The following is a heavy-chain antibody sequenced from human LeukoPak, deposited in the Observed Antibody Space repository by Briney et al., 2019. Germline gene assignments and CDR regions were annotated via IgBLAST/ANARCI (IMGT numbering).Heavy chain of an antibody. Sequence: PGGSLRLSCEVSGFTFDDYAMHWVRQAPGKGLEWVSGITWDSGVKEYADSVKGRFTISRDNAKKSLYLQMNSLRTEDTALYYCAKGTRSVVPAASDSWGQGTLVTVSS. D-gene: IGHD2-2*01. CDR3: AKGTRSVVPAASDS. CDR2: ITWDSGVK. CDR1: GFTFDDYA. J-gene: IGHJ4*02. V-gene: IGHV3-9*01.